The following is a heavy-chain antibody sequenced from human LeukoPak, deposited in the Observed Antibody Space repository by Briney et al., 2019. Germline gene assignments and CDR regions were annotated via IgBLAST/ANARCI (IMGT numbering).Heavy chain of an antibody. CDR1: GYSISSGYY. V-gene: IGHV4-38-2*02. CDR3: ARHVGASGYDYDDAFDI. D-gene: IGHD5-12*01. CDR2: IYHSGST. J-gene: IGHJ3*02. Sequence: SETLSLTCTVSGYSISSGYYWGWIRQPPGKGLEWIGSIYHSGSTYYNPSLKSRVTISVDTSKNQFSLKLSSVTAADTAVYYCARHVGASGYDYDDAFDIWGQGTMVTVSS.